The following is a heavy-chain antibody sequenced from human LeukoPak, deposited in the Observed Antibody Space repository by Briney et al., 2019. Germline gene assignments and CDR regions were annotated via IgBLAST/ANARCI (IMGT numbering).Heavy chain of an antibody. CDR2: ISSSSSTI. D-gene: IGHD6-19*01. CDR1: GFTFTSYS. CDR3: ARDRSAVAGGYYFDY. V-gene: IGHV3-48*01. Sequence: GGSLRLSCAASGFTFTSYSVNWVRQAPGKGLEWVSYISSSSSTIYYADSVKGRFTISRDNAKNSLYPQMNSLRAEDTAVYYCARDRSAVAGGYYFDYWGQGTLVTVSS. J-gene: IGHJ4*02.